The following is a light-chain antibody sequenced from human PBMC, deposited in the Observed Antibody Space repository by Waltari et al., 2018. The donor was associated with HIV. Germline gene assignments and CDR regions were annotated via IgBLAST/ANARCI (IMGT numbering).Light chain of an antibody. J-gene: IGLJ3*02. V-gene: IGLV1-51*01. Sequence: SGSNSNIGNNFVSWYQQLPGTAPKLLIYDNNKRPSGIPDRFSGSKSGTSATLGITGLQPGDEADYYCGTWDNSLSAGGVFGGGTKVTVL. CDR2: DNN. CDR3: GTWDNSLSAGGV. CDR1: NSNIGNNF.